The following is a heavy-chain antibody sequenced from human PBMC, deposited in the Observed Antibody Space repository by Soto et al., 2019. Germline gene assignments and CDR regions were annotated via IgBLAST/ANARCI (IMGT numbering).Heavy chain of an antibody. CDR3: ARDALAGRYNWHLGADY. CDR1: GYTFTSYG. CDR2: ISAYNGNT. Sequence: QVQLVQSGAEVKKPGASVKVSCKASGYTFTSYGISWVRQAPGQGLEWMGWISAYNGNTNYAQKLQGRVTMTTDTSTSTAYMELRSLISDDTAVYYCARDALAGRYNWHLGADYWGQGTLVTVSS. V-gene: IGHV1-18*04. D-gene: IGHD1-7*01. J-gene: IGHJ4*02.